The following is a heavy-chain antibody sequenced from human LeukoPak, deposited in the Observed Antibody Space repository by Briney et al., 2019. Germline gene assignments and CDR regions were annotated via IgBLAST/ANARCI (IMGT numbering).Heavy chain of an antibody. J-gene: IGHJ4*02. CDR2: ISGICGST. Sequence: GGSLRLSCAASGFTLRRYAMRWVRQAGGKGGEWVSDISGICGSTYYADSVNGRFTISSDNSKNTLYLQMNSLRAEDTAVYYCAKDIGGYYYDSSGLFDYWGQGTLVTVSS. V-gene: IGHV3-23*01. CDR1: GFTLRRYA. CDR3: AKDIGGYYYDSSGLFDY. D-gene: IGHD3-22*01.